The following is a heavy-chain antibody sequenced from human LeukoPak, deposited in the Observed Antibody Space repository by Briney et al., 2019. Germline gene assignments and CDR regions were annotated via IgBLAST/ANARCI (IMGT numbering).Heavy chain of an antibody. J-gene: IGHJ6*02. V-gene: IGHV3-30*18. CDR1: GFTLSSYG. D-gene: IGHD6-19*01. CDR3: AKDRHSSGSHYYYGMDV. Sequence: AGGSLRLSCAASGFTLSSYGMHWVRQAPGKGLEWVAVISYDGSNKYYADSVKGRFTISRDNSKNTLYLQMNSLRAEDTAVYYCAKDRHSSGSHYYYGMDVWGQGTTVTVSS. CDR2: ISYDGSNK.